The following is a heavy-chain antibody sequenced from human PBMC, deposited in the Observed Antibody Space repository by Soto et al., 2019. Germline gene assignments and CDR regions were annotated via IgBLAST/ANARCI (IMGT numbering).Heavy chain of an antibody. CDR2: IIPIIGQA. J-gene: IGHJ4*02. V-gene: IGHV1-69*10. CDR3: ARDLGSGSYYTAPFDY. D-gene: IGHD1-26*01. CDR1: GGTFSSYA. Sequence: GASVKVSCKASGGTFSSYAISWVRQAPGQGLEWMGGIIPIIGQANYSQTFQGRVTITRDKSANTVYMEMTSLISEDTAVYYCARDLGSGSYYTAPFDYWGQGAPVTVSS.